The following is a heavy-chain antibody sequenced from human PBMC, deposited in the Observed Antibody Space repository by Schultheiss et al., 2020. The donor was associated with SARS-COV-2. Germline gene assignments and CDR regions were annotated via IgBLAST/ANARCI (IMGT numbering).Heavy chain of an antibody. CDR2: INHSGRT. D-gene: IGHD3-22*01. CDR3: ARGRYYYDSSGRYWYFDL. J-gene: IGHJ2*01. Sequence: SETLSLTCAVYGGSFSAYYWSWIRQPPGKGLEWIGEINHSGRTNYNPYLKSRVTISVDTSKNQFSLKLSSVTAADTAVYYCARGRYYYDSSGRYWYFDLWGRGTLVTVSS. V-gene: IGHV4-34*01. CDR1: GGSFSAYY.